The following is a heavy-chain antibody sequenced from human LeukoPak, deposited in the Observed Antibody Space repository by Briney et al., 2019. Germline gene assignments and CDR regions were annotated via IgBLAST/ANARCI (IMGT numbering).Heavy chain of an antibody. CDR2: INHSGRT. V-gene: IGHV4-34*01. CDR3: ARNNWFDP. CDR1: GGSISSYY. Sequence: SETLSLTCTVSGGSISSYYWSWIRQPPGKGLEWIGEINHSGRTNYNPSLKSRVTISVDTYNNQFSLKLSSVTTADTAVYYCARNNWFDPWGQGTVVTVSS. J-gene: IGHJ5*02.